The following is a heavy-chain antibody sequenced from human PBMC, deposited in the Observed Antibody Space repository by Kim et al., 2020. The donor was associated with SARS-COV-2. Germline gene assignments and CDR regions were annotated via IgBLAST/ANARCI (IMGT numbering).Heavy chain of an antibody. CDR2: KT. V-gene: IGHV1-3*01. Sequence: KTTTSRKFQGRVTITRDTSPRTAYMELSSLRTEETAVYCCARDGAGPVDYWGQGTLVTVSS. D-gene: IGHD6-19*01. J-gene: IGHJ4*02. CDR3: ARDGAGPVDY.